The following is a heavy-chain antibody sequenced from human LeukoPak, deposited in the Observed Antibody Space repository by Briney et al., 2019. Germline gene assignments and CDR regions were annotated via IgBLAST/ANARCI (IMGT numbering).Heavy chain of an antibody. CDR3: TCYADAFDI. V-gene: IGHV3-21*01. D-gene: IGHD2-15*01. Sequence: GGSLRLSCAASGFTFSSYSMNWVRQAPGKGLEWVSSISSSSSYIYYADPVKGRFTISRDNAKNSLYLQMNSLRAEDTAVYYCTCYADAFDIWGQGTMVTVSS. CDR2: ISSSSSYI. J-gene: IGHJ3*02. CDR1: GFTFSSYS.